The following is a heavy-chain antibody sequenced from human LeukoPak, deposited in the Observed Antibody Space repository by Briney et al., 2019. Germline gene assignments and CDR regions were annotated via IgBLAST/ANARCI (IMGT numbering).Heavy chain of an antibody. Sequence: GGSLSLSCAASGFTFSSYGMHWVRQAPGKGLEWVAVVSYDGSNTYYADSVKGRFTISRDNAKNSLYLQMNSLRAEDTAVYYCAELGITMIGGVWGKGTTVTISS. CDR3: AELGITMIGGV. D-gene: IGHD3-10*02. CDR1: GFTFSSYG. CDR2: VSYDGSNT. J-gene: IGHJ6*04. V-gene: IGHV3-30*18.